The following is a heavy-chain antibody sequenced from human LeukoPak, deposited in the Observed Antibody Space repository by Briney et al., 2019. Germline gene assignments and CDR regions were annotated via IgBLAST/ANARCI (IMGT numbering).Heavy chain of an antibody. Sequence: PGGSLRLSCAASGFTFSSYGMSWVRQAPGKGLEWVQGISGGGDRISYADSVKGRFTISKNTSKNTLYLQLNSLRAEDTAIYYCAKTEYIYGSGSYFQDYWGQGTLVTVSS. V-gene: IGHV3-23*01. CDR1: GFTFSSYG. D-gene: IGHD3-10*01. J-gene: IGHJ4*02. CDR2: ISGGGDRI. CDR3: AKTEYIYGSGSYFQDY.